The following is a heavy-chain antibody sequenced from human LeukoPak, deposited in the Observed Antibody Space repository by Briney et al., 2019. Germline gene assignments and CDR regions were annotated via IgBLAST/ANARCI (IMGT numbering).Heavy chain of an antibody. Sequence: GASVKVSCKASGYTFTGYYMHWVRQASGQGLEWMGWMNPNSGNTGYAQTFQGRVTMTRSTSISTACMELSSLRCEDTAVYYCTRSVRNGHIDYWGQGTLVTVSS. CDR2: MNPNSGNT. V-gene: IGHV1-8*02. CDR1: GYTFTGYY. CDR3: TRSVRNGHIDY. D-gene: IGHD2-21*01. J-gene: IGHJ4*02.